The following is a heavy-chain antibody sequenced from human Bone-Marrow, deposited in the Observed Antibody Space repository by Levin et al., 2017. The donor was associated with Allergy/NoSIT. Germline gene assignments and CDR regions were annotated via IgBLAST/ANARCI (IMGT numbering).Heavy chain of an antibody. CDR2: IYYIGTT. Sequence: SETLSLICTVSGGSVSDSSYYWGWIRQPPGKGLEFIGTIYYIGTTHYNPSLKSRLTMSVDTTRNHFSLKLSSVTAADTAVYYCARLGGLKTVAGTSLVSAFNIWGHGTMVTFSS. D-gene: IGHD6-19*01. CDR1: GGSVSDSSYY. CDR3: ARLGGLKTVAGTSLVSAFNI. J-gene: IGHJ3*02. V-gene: IGHV4-39*02.